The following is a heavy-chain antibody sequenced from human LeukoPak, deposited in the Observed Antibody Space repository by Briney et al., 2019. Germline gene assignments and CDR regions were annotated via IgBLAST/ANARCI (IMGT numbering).Heavy chain of an antibody. CDR2: IIPILGIA. D-gene: IGHD3-16*01. Sequence: GASVKVSCKASGGTFSSYTISWVRQAPGQGLEWMGRIIPILGIANYAQKFQGRVTITADKSPSTVYMELSSLRSEDTAVYYCARGGYVDGLSRFDYWGQGTLATVSS. CDR3: ARGGYVDGLSRFDY. V-gene: IGHV1-69*02. J-gene: IGHJ4*02. CDR1: GGTFSSYT.